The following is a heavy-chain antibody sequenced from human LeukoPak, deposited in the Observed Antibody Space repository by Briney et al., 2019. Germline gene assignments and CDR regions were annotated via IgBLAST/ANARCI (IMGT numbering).Heavy chain of an antibody. V-gene: IGHV3-21*04. CDR2: ISSSSSYI. Sequence: GGSLRLSCAASGFPFSSYSMNWVRQAPGEGLEWVSSISSSSSYIYYADSVKGRFTISRDNAKNALYLQMNSLRAEDTAVYYCTRDPRRLDYWGQGTLDTVSS. CDR1: GFPFSSYS. CDR3: TRDPRRLDY. J-gene: IGHJ4*02.